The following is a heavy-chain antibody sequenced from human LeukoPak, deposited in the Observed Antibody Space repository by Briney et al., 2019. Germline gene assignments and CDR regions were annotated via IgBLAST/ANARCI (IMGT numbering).Heavy chain of an antibody. J-gene: IGHJ4*02. CDR3: ARVSTYIDY. D-gene: IGHD5/OR15-5a*01. V-gene: IGHV3-66*01. CDR2: IYTGGST. Sequence: GGSLRLSCAASGFTVSSNYMSWVRQAPGKGLEGVSVIYTGGSTYYANSVKGRFTISGDNSKNTLYLQMNSLRAEDTAVYYCARVSTYIDYWGQGILVTVSS. CDR1: GFTVSSNY.